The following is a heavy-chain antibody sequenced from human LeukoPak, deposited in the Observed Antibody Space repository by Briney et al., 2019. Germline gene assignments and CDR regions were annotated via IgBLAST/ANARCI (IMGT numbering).Heavy chain of an antibody. D-gene: IGHD3-10*01. V-gene: IGHV3-13*01. CDR1: GFTFSSYD. CDR2: IGTAGDT. CDR3: ARGARPNLYGSGSYINWFDP. Sequence: GGSLRLSCAASGFTFSSYDMHWVRQATGKGLEWVSAIGTAGDTYYPGSVKGRFTISRENAKNSLYLQMNSLRAGDTAVYYCARGARPNLYGSGSYINWFDPWGQGTLVTVSS. J-gene: IGHJ5*02.